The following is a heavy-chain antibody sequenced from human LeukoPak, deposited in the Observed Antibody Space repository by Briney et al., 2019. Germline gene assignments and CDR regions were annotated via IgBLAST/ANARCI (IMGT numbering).Heavy chain of an antibody. CDR2: ISYDGSNK. Sequence: GGSLRLSCAASGFTFSSYSMNWVRQAPGKGLEWVAVISYDGSNKYYADSVKGRLTISRDNSKNTLYLQMNSLRAEDTAVYYCAKSPRYDSSGLVDYWGQGTLVTVSS. J-gene: IGHJ4*02. V-gene: IGHV3-30*18. CDR1: GFTFSSYS. D-gene: IGHD3-22*01. CDR3: AKSPRYDSSGLVDY.